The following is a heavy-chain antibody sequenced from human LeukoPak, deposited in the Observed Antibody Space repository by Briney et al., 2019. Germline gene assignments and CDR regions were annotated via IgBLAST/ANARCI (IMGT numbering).Heavy chain of an antibody. CDR2: ISAYNGNT. D-gene: IGHD5-12*01. Sequence: GASVKVSCKASGYTFTRYGISWVRQAPGQGLEWVGWISAYNGNTNYAQKLQCRVTMTTDTSTSTAHIELRSLRSDDTAVYYCGRGGIGRQYIVATIRYYYFYMDVWGKGTTVTVSS. CDR1: GYTFTRYG. J-gene: IGHJ6*03. V-gene: IGHV1-18*01. CDR3: GRGGIGRQYIVATIRYYYFYMDV.